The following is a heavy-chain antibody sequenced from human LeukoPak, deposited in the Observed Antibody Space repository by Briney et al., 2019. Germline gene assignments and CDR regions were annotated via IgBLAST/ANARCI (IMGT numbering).Heavy chain of an antibody. CDR3: ARGPNLLRYFDWLLKY. D-gene: IGHD3-9*01. CDR2: INHSGST. J-gene: IGHJ4*02. V-gene: IGHV4-34*01. Sequence: PSETLSLTCAVYGWSFSGYYLSWIRQPPGKGLEWIGEINHSGSTNYNPSLERRVTISVDTSTSQFSLKLSSVTAADTAVYYCARGPNLLRYFDWLLKYWGQGTLVTVSS. CDR1: GWSFSGYY.